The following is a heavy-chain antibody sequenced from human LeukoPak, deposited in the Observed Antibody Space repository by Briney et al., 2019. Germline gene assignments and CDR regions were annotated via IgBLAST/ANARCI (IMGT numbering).Heavy chain of an antibody. Sequence: NASGPTLAKPTQTLTLTCTFSGFSLSTSGVGVGWIRQPPGKALEWLALIDWDDTKSYNPSLKRRLNITKDTSKNQVVLIMTNMDPVDTATYYCAHIQNWAFDYWGQGTLVTVSS. CDR2: IDWDDTK. CDR3: AHIQNWAFDY. J-gene: IGHJ4*02. CDR1: GFSLSTSGVG. D-gene: IGHD7-27*01. V-gene: IGHV2-5*02.